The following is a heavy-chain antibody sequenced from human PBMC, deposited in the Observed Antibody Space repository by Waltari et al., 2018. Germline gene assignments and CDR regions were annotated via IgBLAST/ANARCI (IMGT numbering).Heavy chain of an antibody. J-gene: IGHJ4*02. CDR3: ARGYGSHGAVDY. V-gene: IGHV1-69*13. D-gene: IGHD3-16*01. CDR2: IIPIFGTA. Sequence: HLFHSFSYFNNPFSSFNFSFNSSLFTFIIYAISFFLHSPVQGLEWMGGIIPIFGTANYAQKFQGRVTITADESTSTAYMELSSLRSEDTAVYYCARGYGSHGAVDYWGQGTLVTVSS. CDR1: LFTFIIYA.